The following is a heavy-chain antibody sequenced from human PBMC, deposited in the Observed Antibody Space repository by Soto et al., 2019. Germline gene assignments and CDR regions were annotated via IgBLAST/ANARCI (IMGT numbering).Heavy chain of an antibody. D-gene: IGHD3-3*01. CDR3: ARDKGRFLEWLCS. V-gene: IGHV3-30-3*01. Sequence: QVQLVESGGGVVQPGGSLRLSCAASGFIFNDYAMHWARQAPGKGLEWVAVISYDGSNKYYADSVKGRFSISRDNSNNTLYLQMNSRRAEDTAIYYCARDKGRFLEWLCSWGQGTLVTVSA. CDR1: GFIFNDYA. CDR2: ISYDGSNK. J-gene: IGHJ5*02.